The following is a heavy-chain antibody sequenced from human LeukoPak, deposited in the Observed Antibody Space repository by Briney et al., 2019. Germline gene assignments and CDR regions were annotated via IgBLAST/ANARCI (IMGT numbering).Heavy chain of an antibody. Sequence: GGSLRLSCAASGFTFSSYGMHWVRQAPGKGLEWMANIKPDGSQKYYVDSVKGRFTISRDNAKNSLYLQVDSLTAEDTAIYYCARDRDSNWYPYHDYWGQGVLVTVSS. CDR3: ARDRDSNWYPYHDY. CDR1: GFTFSSYG. J-gene: IGHJ4*02. CDR2: IKPDGSQK. V-gene: IGHV3-7*03. D-gene: IGHD6-13*01.